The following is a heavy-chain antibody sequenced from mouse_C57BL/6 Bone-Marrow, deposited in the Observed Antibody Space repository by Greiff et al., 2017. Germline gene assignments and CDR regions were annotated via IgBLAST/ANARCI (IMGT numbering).Heavy chain of an antibody. CDR3: ARGCWVTTFSY. J-gene: IGHJ3*01. CDR1: GYTFTSYW. V-gene: IGHV1-69*01. CDR2: IDPSDSYT. D-gene: IGHD2-1*01. Sequence: VQLQQPGAELVMPGASVKLSCKASGYTFTSYWMHWVKQRPGQGLEWIGEIDPSDSYTNYNQKFKGKSTLTVDKSSSTSYMQLSSLTSEDSAVYYCARGCWVTTFSYWGQGTLVTVSA.